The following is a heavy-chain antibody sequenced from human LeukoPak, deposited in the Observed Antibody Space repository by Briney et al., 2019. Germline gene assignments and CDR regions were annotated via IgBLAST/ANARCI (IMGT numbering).Heavy chain of an antibody. D-gene: IGHD1-26*01. J-gene: IGHJ5*02. CDR1: GYTFTSYS. Sequence: GASVKVSCKASGYTFTSYSIHWVRQAPGQRLEWMGWINPNSGGTNYAQKFQGRVTMTRDTSISTAYMELSRLRSDDTAVYYCARDLDVGASEDWFDPWGQGTLVTVSS. V-gene: IGHV1-2*02. CDR2: INPNSGGT. CDR3: ARDLDVGASEDWFDP.